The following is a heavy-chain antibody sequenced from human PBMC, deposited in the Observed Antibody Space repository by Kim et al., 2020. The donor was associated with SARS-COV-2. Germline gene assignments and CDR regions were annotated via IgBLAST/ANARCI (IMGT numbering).Heavy chain of an antibody. CDR3: TRGYTSIRGSPRTADY. Sequence: ASVKVSCKASGYTFTSYDINWVRQAPGQGLEWMGWMNPNSGNADYAQKFQGRVTMTRDTSITTAYMELSSLSSDDTAVYYCTRGYTSIRGSPRTADYWGQGTLVTVSS. D-gene: IGHD2-2*01. CDR1: GYTFTSYD. V-gene: IGHV1-8*01. J-gene: IGHJ4*02. CDR2: MNPNSGNA.